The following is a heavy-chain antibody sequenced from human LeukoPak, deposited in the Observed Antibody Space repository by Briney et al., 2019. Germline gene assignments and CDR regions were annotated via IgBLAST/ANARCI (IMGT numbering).Heavy chain of an antibody. CDR1: GFTFGDYA. J-gene: IGHJ6*02. CDR2: IRSKAYGGTT. D-gene: IGHD4-17*01. Sequence: GGSLRLSCTASGFTFGDYAMSWVRQAPRKGLEWVGFIRSKAYGGTTEYAASVKGRFTISRDDSKSIAYLQMNSLKTEDTAVYYCTRNDYGDFQFDYGMDVWGQGTTVTVSS. V-gene: IGHV3-49*04. CDR3: TRNDYGDFQFDYGMDV.